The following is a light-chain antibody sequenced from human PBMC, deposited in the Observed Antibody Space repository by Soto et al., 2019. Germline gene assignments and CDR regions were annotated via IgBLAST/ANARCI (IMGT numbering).Light chain of an antibody. J-gene: IGLJ1*01. Sequence: QSVLTQPASVSGSPGQSITISCTGSSGDVGRYNYVSWYQQHPGKAPKLMIYDVTSRPSGVSNRFSGSKSGNTASLTISGLQAEDEADYFCASYGGSSNYVFGTGTQLTVL. CDR3: ASYGGSSNYV. CDR1: SGDVGRYNY. V-gene: IGLV2-14*03. CDR2: DVT.